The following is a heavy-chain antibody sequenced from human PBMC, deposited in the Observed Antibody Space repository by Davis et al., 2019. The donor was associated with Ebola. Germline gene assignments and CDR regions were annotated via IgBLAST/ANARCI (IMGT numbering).Heavy chain of an antibody. J-gene: IGHJ4*02. CDR3: ARDYYDSNGYLYYFDS. CDR1: GDSVSSRNW. CDR2: IYHGGIT. V-gene: IGHV4-4*02. D-gene: IGHD3-22*01. Sequence: SETLSLTCAVSGDSVSSRNWWSWVRQPPGKGLEWLGEIYHGGITNYNPSLKSRVTISVDMSKNQFSLRLTSVTAADTAMYYCARDYYDSNGYLYYFDSWGQGTLVTVSS.